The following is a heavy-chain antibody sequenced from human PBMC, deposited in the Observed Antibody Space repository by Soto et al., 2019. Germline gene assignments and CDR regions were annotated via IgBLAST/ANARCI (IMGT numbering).Heavy chain of an antibody. CDR1: GGSMSRGDYY. CDR3: ARPSFSSSWYDYYYGMDV. J-gene: IGHJ6*02. CDR2: IYHTGST. D-gene: IGHD6-13*01. Sequence: TLSLTCTVSGGSMSRGDYYWSWIRQPPGKGLEWIGFIYHTGSTYYNPSLKSRVTISVDTSKNQFSLKLSSVTAADTAVYYCARPSFSSSWYDYYYGMDVWGQGTTVTVSS. V-gene: IGHV4-30-4*01.